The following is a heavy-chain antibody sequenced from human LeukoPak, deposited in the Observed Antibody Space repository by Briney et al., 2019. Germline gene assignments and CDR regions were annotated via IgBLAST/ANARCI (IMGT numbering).Heavy chain of an antibody. Sequence: GSLRLSCAASGFTFSNAWMSWVRQAPGKGLEWIGEINHSGSTNYNPSLKSRVTISVDTSKNQFSLKLSSVTAADTAVYYCASRRGGTWIHLWDRPIDYWGQGTLVTVSS. CDR3: ASRRGGTWIHLWDRPIDY. CDR1: GFTFSNAW. D-gene: IGHD5-18*01. V-gene: IGHV4-34*01. CDR2: INHSGST. J-gene: IGHJ4*02.